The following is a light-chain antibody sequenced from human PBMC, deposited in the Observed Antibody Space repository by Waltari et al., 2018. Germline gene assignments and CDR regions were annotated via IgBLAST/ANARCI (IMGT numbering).Light chain of an antibody. CDR3: QQYGSSPWT. V-gene: IGKV3-20*01. Sequence: EILLTQSPGTLSLSPGERATLTCRAIQSVSSSYLAWYQQKPGQAPRVLIHGASNRTTGIPDRFSGSGSGTDFTLTISRLEPEDFAVYYCQQYGSSPWTFGQGTKVEIK. CDR2: GAS. J-gene: IGKJ1*01. CDR1: QSVSSSY.